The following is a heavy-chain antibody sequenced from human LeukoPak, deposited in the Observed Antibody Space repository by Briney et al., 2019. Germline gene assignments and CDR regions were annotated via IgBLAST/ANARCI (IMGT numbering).Heavy chain of an antibody. Sequence: ASVKDACKVSGYSLTELSMHWVRQAPGKGLEWMGGFDPEDGETIYAQKFQGRVTMTEDTSTDTAYMELSSLRSEDTAVYYCATDRRYGSAFDIWGQGTMVTVSS. CDR2: FDPEDGET. CDR3: ATDRRYGSAFDI. J-gene: IGHJ3*02. V-gene: IGHV1-24*01. CDR1: GYSLTELS. D-gene: IGHD5-18*01.